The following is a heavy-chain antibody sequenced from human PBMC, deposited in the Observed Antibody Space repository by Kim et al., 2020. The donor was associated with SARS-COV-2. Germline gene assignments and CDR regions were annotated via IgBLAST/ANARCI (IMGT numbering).Heavy chain of an antibody. D-gene: IGHD6-19*01. CDR3: ARDQEGIAVAVFSYGMDV. J-gene: IGHJ6*02. V-gene: IGHV3-30*01. Sequence: KGRFTISREDSTTTLYLQMNSLRAEDTAVYYCARDQEGIAVAVFSYGMDVWGQGTTVTVSS.